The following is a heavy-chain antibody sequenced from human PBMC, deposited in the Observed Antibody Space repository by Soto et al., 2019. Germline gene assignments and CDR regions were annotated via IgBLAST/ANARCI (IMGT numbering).Heavy chain of an antibody. V-gene: IGHV3-30*18. D-gene: IGHD6-13*01. CDR3: AKDEAGTLDY. Sequence: QAQLVESGGGVVQPGRSLRLSCAASGFTFSSYGMHWVRQAPGKGLEWVAVISYDGSNKYYADSVKGRFTISRDNSKNTLYLQMNSLRAEDTAVYYCAKDEAGTLDYWGQGTLVTVSS. CDR1: GFTFSSYG. CDR2: ISYDGSNK. J-gene: IGHJ4*02.